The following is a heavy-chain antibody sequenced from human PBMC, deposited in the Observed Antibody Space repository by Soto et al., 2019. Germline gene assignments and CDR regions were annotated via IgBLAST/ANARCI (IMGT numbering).Heavy chain of an antibody. CDR1: GFTFSSHR. J-gene: IGHJ4*02. D-gene: IGHD1-20*01. V-gene: IGHV3-74*01. Sequence: GGSLRLSCAASGFTFSSHRMHWVRQAPGKGLVWVSRIHSDGSTTYADSGKGRFTISRDKAKNTLYLEMNSLRAEETAVYYCARVLLVSQAGIDYWGQGTLVTVSS. CDR2: IHSDGST. CDR3: ARVLLVSQAGIDY.